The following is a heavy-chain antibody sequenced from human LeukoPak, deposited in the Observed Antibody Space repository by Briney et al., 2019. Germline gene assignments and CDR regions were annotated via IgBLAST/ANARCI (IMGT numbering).Heavy chain of an antibody. V-gene: IGHV4-4*07. CDR1: DGSISSRH. Sequence: SETLSLTCIVSDGSISSRHWSWIRQPAGKGLEWIGHIYSSGSTNYNPSLKSRVTMSIDTSTNHISLTLTSVTAADTAVYYCARRWTGENAFDIWGQGTMVTVSS. CDR3: ARRWTGENAFDI. J-gene: IGHJ3*02. CDR2: IYSSGST. D-gene: IGHD3/OR15-3a*01.